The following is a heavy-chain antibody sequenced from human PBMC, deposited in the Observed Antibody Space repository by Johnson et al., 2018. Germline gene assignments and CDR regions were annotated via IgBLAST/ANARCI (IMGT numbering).Heavy chain of an antibody. CDR1: GFTFDDYA. CDR3: AKDILTTVTTQNAFDI. Sequence: EVQLVESGGGLVQXGRSLRLSCAASGFTFDDYAMHWVRQAPGKGLEWVSGISWNSGSIGYADSVKGRFTISRDNAKNSLYLQMNSLRAEDTALYYCAKDILTTVTTQNAFDIWGQGTMVTVSS. CDR2: ISWNSGSI. V-gene: IGHV3-9*01. D-gene: IGHD4-17*01. J-gene: IGHJ3*02.